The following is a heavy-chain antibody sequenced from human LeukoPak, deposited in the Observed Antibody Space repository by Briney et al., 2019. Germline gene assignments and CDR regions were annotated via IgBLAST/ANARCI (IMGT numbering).Heavy chain of an antibody. CDR3: ASTDSSSWYESNY. D-gene: IGHD6-13*01. Sequence: GGSLRLSCAASGFTFSSYAMSWVRQAPGKGLEWVSAISSSSSYIYYADSVKGRFTISRDNAKNSLYLQMNSLRAEDTAVYYCASTDSSSWYESNYWGQGTLVTVSS. CDR2: ISSSSSYI. V-gene: IGHV3-21*01. J-gene: IGHJ4*02. CDR1: GFTFSSYA.